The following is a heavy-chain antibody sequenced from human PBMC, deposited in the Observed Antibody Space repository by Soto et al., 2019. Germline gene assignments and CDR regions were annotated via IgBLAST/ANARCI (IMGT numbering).Heavy chain of an antibody. V-gene: IGHV4-31*03. J-gene: IGHJ4*02. CDR1: GGSISSGGYY. Sequence: SETLSLTCTVSGGSISSGGYYWSWIRQHPGKGMEWIGYIYYSGSTYYNPSLKSRVTISVDTSKNQFSLKLSSVTAADTAVYYCARGVTMVRGVIHTPYFDYWGQGTLVTVSS. CDR3: ARGVTMVRGVIHTPYFDY. D-gene: IGHD3-10*01. CDR2: IYYSGST.